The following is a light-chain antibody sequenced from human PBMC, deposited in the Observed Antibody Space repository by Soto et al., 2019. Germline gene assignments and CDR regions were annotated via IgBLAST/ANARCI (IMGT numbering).Light chain of an antibody. V-gene: IGLV2-14*01. CDR3: QSDDSSLSAGRV. Sequence: QSALTQPASVSGSPGQSITISCAGTSSDVGGYNYVSWYQQHPGKAPKLIMFEVNIRPSGVSNRFSGSKSGTSASLAITGLQAEDEADYYCQSDDSSLSAGRVFGGGTKLTVL. CDR1: SSDVGGYNY. CDR2: EVN. J-gene: IGLJ2*01.